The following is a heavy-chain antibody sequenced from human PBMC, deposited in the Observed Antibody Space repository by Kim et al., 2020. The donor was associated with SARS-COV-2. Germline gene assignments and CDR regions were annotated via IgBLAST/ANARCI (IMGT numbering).Heavy chain of an antibody. V-gene: IGHV4-59*08. CDR3: ARLSLSGWGSYRYGMDV. Sequence: LMSRVTISVDTSKNQFSVKLSSVTAADTAVYYCARLSLSGWGSYRYGMDVWGQGTTVTVSS. D-gene: IGHD3-16*02. J-gene: IGHJ6*02.